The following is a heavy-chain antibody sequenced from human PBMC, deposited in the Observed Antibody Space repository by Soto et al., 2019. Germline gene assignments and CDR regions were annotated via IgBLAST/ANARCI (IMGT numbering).Heavy chain of an antibody. CDR3: AKARTLRQDEYDY. D-gene: IGHD4-17*01. CDR1: GFTFSSYG. J-gene: IGHJ4*02. CDR2: ISGSGGST. Sequence: PGGSLRLSCAASGFTFSSYGMSWVRQAPGKGLEWVSAISGSGGSTYYADSVKGRFTISRDNSKNTLYLQMNSLRAEDTAVYYCAKARTLRQDEYDYLGQGTLVTVSS. V-gene: IGHV3-23*01.